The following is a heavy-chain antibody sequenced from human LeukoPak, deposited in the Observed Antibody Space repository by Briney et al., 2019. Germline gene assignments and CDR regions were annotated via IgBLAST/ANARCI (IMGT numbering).Heavy chain of an antibody. D-gene: IGHD3-22*01. CDR1: GGSFSGYY. J-gene: IGHJ4*02. V-gene: IGHV4-34*01. CDR3: ARLSSVYSSGSI. Sequence: PSETLSLTCAVYGGSFSGYYWSWIRQPPGKGLEWIGEINHSGSTNYNPSLKSRVTISVDTSKNHFSLKLTSVTAADTAVYYCARLSSVYSSGSIWGQGTLVTVSS. CDR2: INHSGST.